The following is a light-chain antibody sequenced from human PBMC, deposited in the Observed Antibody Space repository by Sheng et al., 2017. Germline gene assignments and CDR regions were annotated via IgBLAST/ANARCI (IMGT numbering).Light chain of an antibody. V-gene: IGLV1-51*02. CDR1: SSNIGNNY. CDR2: ENN. CDR3: GTWDSSLSAGV. Sequence: QSVLTQPPSVSVAPGQKVTISCSGSSSNIGNNYVSWYQQLPGTAPKLLIYENNKRPSGIPDRFSGSKSGTSATLGITGLQTGDEGDYYCGTWDSSLSAGVFGGGTKLTVL. J-gene: IGLJ3*02.